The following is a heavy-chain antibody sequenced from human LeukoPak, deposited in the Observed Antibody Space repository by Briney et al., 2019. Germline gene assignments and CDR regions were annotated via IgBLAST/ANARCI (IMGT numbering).Heavy chain of an antibody. CDR3: ATYVEAPMVDAFDI. V-gene: IGHV4-38-2*02. J-gene: IGHJ3*02. Sequence: SSETLSLTCTVSGGSISSYYWGWIRQPPGKGLEWIGSIYHSGSTYYNPSLKSRVTVSLDTSKNQFSLRLTSVTAADTAVYYCATYVEAPMVDAFDIWGQGTVVTVSS. CDR1: GGSISSYY. D-gene: IGHD5-18*01. CDR2: IYHSGST.